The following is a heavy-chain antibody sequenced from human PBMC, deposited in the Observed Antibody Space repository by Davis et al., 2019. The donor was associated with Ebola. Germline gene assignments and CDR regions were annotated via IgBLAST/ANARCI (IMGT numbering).Heavy chain of an antibody. CDR1: GFTFSSYS. J-gene: IGHJ4*02. Sequence: GESLKISCAASGFTFSSYSMNWVRQAPGKGLEWVSSISSSSSYIYYADSVKGRFTISRDNAKNSLYLQMNSLRAEDTAVYYCATDDYGNFDYWSQGTLVTVSS. CDR3: ATDDYGNFDY. V-gene: IGHV3-21*01. D-gene: IGHD4-17*01. CDR2: ISSSSSYI.